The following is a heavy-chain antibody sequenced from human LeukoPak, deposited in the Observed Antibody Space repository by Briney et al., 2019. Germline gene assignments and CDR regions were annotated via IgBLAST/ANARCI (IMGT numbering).Heavy chain of an antibody. J-gene: IGHJ4*02. Sequence: PSETLSLTCTVSGGSLSSYYWSWIRQPPGKGLEWIGYIYYSGSTNYNPSLKSRVTISVDTSKNQFSLELSSVTAADTAVYYCARHDGYSFFDYWGQGTLVTVSS. D-gene: IGHD5-18*01. CDR2: IYYSGST. CDR3: ARHDGYSFFDY. CDR1: GGSLSSYY. V-gene: IGHV4-59*08.